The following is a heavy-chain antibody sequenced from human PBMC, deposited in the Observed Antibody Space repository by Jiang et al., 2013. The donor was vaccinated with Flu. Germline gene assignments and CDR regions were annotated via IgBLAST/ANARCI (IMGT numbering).Heavy chain of an antibody. CDR3: ARAIAPAGTAFDY. CDR2: TYYRSKWYN. CDR1: GDSVSSNSVA. D-gene: IGHD6-13*01. Sequence: QTLSLTCAISGDSVSSNSVAWNWIRQSPSGGLEWLGRTYYRSKWYNDYAVSVKSRITINPDTSKNQFSLQLNSVTPEDTALYYCARAIAPAGTAFDYWGQGTLVTVSS. J-gene: IGHJ4*02. V-gene: IGHV6-1*01.